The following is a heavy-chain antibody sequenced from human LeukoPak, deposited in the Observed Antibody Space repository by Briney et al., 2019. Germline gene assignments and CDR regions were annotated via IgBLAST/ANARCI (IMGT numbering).Heavy chain of an antibody. Sequence: SQTLSLTCTVSGGSISSGDYYRSWIRQPPGKGLEWIGYIYYSGSTYYNPSLKSRVTISVDTSKDQFSLKLSSVTAADTAVYYCARGHQYYDIRAGWFDPWGQGTLVTVSS. CDR1: GGSISSGDYY. D-gene: IGHD3-9*01. CDR3: ARGHQYYDIRAGWFDP. V-gene: IGHV4-30-4*08. J-gene: IGHJ5*02. CDR2: IYYSGST.